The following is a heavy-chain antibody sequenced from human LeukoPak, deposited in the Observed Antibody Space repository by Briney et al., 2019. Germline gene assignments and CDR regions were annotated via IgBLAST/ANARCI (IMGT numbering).Heavy chain of an antibody. Sequence: SETLSLTCTVSGGSISSGGYYWSWIRPHPGKGLEWIGYIYYSGSTYYNPSLKSRVTISVDTSKNQFSLKLSSVTAADTAVYYCARGMATIDAFDIWGQGTMVTVSS. D-gene: IGHD5-24*01. CDR2: IYYSGST. CDR3: ARGMATIDAFDI. V-gene: IGHV4-31*03. J-gene: IGHJ3*02. CDR1: GGSISSGGYY.